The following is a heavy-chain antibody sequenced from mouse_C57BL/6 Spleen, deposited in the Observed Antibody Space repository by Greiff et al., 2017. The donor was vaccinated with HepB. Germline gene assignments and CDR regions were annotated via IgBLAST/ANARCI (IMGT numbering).Heavy chain of an antibody. D-gene: IGHD2-4*01. CDR3: ARRGDYDDAMDY. CDR1: GFTFSSYA. Sequence: EVQLVESGGGLVKPGGSLKLSCAASGFTFSSYAMSWVRQTPEKRLEWVATISDGGSYTYYPDNVKGRFTISRDNAKNNLYLQRSHLKSEDTAMYYCARRGDYDDAMDYWGQGTSVTVSS. V-gene: IGHV5-4*01. CDR2: ISDGGSYT. J-gene: IGHJ4*01.